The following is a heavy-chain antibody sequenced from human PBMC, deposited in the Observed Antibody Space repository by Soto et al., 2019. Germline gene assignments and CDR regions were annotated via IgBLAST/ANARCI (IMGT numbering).Heavy chain of an antibody. V-gene: IGHV1-46*01. J-gene: IGHJ4*02. CDR3: ARDKKAVAGPSLENSIDY. CDR2: INPSGGST. Sequence: ASVKVSCKASGYTFTSYYMHWVRQAPGQGLEWMGIINPSGGSTSYAQKFQGRVTMTRDTSTSTVYMELSSLRSEDTALYYCARDKKAVAGPSLENSIDYWGQGTLVTVSS. D-gene: IGHD6-19*01. CDR1: GYTFTSYY.